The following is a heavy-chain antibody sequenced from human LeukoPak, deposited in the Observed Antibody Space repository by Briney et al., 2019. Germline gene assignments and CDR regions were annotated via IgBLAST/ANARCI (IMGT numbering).Heavy chain of an antibody. V-gene: IGHV3-7*01. CDR2: IKQDGSEK. CDR3: ARVTRSRDFWSGYSTSFDY. J-gene: IGHJ4*02. Sequence: GGSLRLSCAASGFTFSRYWMSWVRQAPGKGLEWVANIKQDGSEKYYVDSVEGRFTISRDNAKNSLYLQMNSLRAEDTAVYYCARVTRSRDFWSGYSTSFDYWGQGTLVTVSS. D-gene: IGHD3-3*01. CDR1: GFTFSRYW.